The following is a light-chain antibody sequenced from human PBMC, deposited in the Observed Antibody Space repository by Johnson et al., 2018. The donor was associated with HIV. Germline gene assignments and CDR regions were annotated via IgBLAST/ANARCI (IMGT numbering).Light chain of an antibody. CDR2: ENN. CDR3: GTWDSGLSGGLYL. V-gene: IGLV1-51*02. Sequence: QSVLTQPPSVSAAPGQKVTISCSGSSSDMGNYAVSWYQQIPGTAPKLLIHENNKRPSGIPDRFSGSKSGTSATLGITGLQTGDEADYYCGTWDSGLSGGLYLFGPGTKVTVL. J-gene: IGLJ1*01. CDR1: SSDMGNYA.